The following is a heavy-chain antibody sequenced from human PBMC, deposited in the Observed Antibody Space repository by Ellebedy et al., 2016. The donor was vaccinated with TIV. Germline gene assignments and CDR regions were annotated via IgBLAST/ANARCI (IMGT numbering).Heavy chain of an antibody. V-gene: IGHV4-59*01. CDR2: IYYSGST. CDR3: ARDERSGTLSRYYGMDV. J-gene: IGHJ6*02. Sequence: MPGGSLRLSCTVSGGSISSYYWSRIRQPPGKGLEWIGYIYYSGSTNYNPSLKSRVTISVDTSKNQFSLKLSSVTAADTAVYYCARDERSGTLSRYYGMDVWGQGTTVTVSS. CDR1: GGSISSYY. D-gene: IGHD3-10*01.